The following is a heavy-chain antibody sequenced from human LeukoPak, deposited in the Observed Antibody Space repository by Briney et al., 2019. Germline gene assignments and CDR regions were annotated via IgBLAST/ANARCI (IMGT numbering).Heavy chain of an antibody. V-gene: IGHV4-38-2*01. Sequence: SETLSLTCAVSGYSISSGYYWGWIRQPPGKGLEWIGSIYHSGSTYYNPSLKSRATISVDTSKNQFSLKLSSVTAADTAVYYCARWVAAASIDYWGQGTLVTVSS. CDR3: ARWVAAASIDY. D-gene: IGHD6-13*01. CDR2: IYHSGST. CDR1: GYSISSGYY. J-gene: IGHJ4*02.